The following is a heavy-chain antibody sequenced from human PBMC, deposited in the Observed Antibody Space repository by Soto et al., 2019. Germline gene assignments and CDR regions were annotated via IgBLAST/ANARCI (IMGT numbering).Heavy chain of an antibody. CDR1: GASFRGYY. J-gene: IGHJ6*02. CDR3: ARYEYGNSLYGVDV. D-gene: IGHD1-7*01. Sequence: PSETLSLTCVVSGASFRGYYWSWIRQTAGMGLEWIGEVDHRGSTTYNTSLKTRASISIHSSKNLFSLELTSVTAADTALYFCARYEYGNSLYGVDVLGQGTRVTVSS. V-gene: IGHV4-34*01. CDR2: VDHRGST.